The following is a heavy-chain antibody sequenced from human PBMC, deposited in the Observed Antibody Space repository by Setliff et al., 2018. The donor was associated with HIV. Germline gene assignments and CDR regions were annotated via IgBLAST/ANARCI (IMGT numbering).Heavy chain of an antibody. CDR1: GYSFTGYY. V-gene: IGHV1-2*02. J-gene: IGHJ6*03. Sequence: SVKVSCKASGYSFTGYYMHWVRQAPGQGLEWMGWINPNSGGTQYAQKFQGRVTMTRDTSISTGSMELSRLRSDDTAVYYCARDIGGYWDYHYYMDVWGNGTTGTVSS. CDR3: ARDIGGYWDYHYYMDV. CDR2: INPNSGGT. D-gene: IGHD3-22*01.